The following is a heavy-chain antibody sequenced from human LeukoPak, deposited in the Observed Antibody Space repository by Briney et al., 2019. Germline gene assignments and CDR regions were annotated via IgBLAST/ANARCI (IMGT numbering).Heavy chain of an antibody. CDR1: GDPLVIDPYF. D-gene: IGHD3-3*01. J-gene: IGHJ4*02. CDR2: MWISRTT. Sequence: SETLSLTCTVSGDPLVIDPYFWSWIRQPAGKVQEWIGCMWISRTTNYHPSFTSRATISADTSKNQLSLMLTSVTAAVTAVYYCARNSFGDHSQNYYELGYWGQGKLVTISS. CDR3: ARNSFGDHSQNYYELGY. V-gene: IGHV4-61*02.